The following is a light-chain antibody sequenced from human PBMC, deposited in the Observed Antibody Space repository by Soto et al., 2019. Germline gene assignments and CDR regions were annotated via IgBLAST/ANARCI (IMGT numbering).Light chain of an antibody. Sequence: DIQMTQSPSTLSASVGDRVTITCRASQSITKLAWYQHKPGQAPKLLIYDATRLHYGVPSRFSSSGFGTEFTLSISSLPPDDFATYYCQQYNSDSLTFGQGTKVGIK. V-gene: IGKV1-5*01. J-gene: IGKJ2*01. CDR3: QQYNSDSLT. CDR1: QSITK. CDR2: DAT.